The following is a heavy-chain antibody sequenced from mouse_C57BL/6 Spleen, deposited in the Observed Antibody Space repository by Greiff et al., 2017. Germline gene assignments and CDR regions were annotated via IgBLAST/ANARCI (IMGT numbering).Heavy chain of an antibody. V-gene: IGHV1-22*01. CDR2: INPNNGGT. CDR1: GYTFTDYN. Sequence: VQLQQSGPELVKPGASVKMSCKASGYTFTDYNMHWVKQSHGKSLEWIGYINPNNGGTSYNQKFKGKATLTVNKSSSTAYMELRSLTSEDSAVYYCARGGRLRGYAKDYRGQGTSVTVSS. J-gene: IGHJ4*01. D-gene: IGHD1-1*01. CDR3: ARGGRLRGYAKDY.